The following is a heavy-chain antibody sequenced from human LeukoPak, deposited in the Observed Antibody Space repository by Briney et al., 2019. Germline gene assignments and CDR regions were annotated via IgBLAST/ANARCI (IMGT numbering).Heavy chain of an antibody. CDR2: IRYDGSNK. CDR3: ARGRSRDYGLGY. D-gene: IGHD4-17*01. V-gene: IGHV3-30*14. J-gene: IGHJ4*02. Sequence: GGSLRLSCAASGFTFSSYAMHWVRQAPGKGLEWVAFIRYDGSNKYYADSVKGRFTISRDNSKNTLYLQMNSLRAEDTAVYYCARGRSRDYGLGYWGQGTLVTVSS. CDR1: GFTFSSYA.